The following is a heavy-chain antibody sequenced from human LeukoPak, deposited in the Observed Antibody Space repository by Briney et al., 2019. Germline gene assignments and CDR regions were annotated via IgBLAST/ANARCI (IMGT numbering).Heavy chain of an antibody. Sequence: GGSLRLSCVASGITFSNYAVSWVRQAPEKGLDWVSVISGSAHKIRYADSVKGRFTISRDNSKNTLYLQMNSLRAEDTAVYYCARGVGSGSRLRAGDYWGQGTLVTVSS. CDR3: ARGVGSGSRLRAGDY. CDR2: ISGSAHKI. CDR1: GITFSNYA. D-gene: IGHD1-26*01. J-gene: IGHJ4*02. V-gene: IGHV3-23*01.